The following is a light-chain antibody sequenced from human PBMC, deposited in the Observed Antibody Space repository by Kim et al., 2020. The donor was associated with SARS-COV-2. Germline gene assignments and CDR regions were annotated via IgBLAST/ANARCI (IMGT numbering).Light chain of an antibody. J-gene: IGKJ5*01. CDR2: AAS. CDR1: QSTSIH. CDR3: QQGYSSPQIT. Sequence: SVGDRVIITCRASQSTSIHLNWSQQHPGKAPKLLIYAASSLQSGVPSRFTGSGSGTEFTLTIRTLQPEDSATYYCQQGYSSPQITFGQGTRLEIK. V-gene: IGKV1-39*01.